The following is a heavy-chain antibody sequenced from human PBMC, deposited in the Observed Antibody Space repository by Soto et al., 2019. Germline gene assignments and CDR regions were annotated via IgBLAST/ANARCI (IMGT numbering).Heavy chain of an antibody. D-gene: IGHD6-6*01. CDR1: GFTFSSYG. V-gene: IGHV3-30*18. J-gene: IGHJ6*02. CDR3: AKGSSSSEVAYYDYGMDV. Sequence: ESGGGVVQPGRSLRLSCAASGFTFSSYGMHWVRQAPGKGLEWVAVISYDGSNNYYADSVKGRFTISRDNSKNTLYLQMNSLRAEDTAVYYCAKGSSSSEVAYYDYGMDVWGQGTTVTVSS. CDR2: ISYDGSNN.